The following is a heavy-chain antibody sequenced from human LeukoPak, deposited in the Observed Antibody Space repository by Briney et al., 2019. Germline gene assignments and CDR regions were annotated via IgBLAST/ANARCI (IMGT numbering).Heavy chain of an antibody. Sequence: GGSLRLSCAASGFTFSSYELYWVRQAPGKGLEWISYISSGSTTVKYADSVRGRFTISSDNARESLYLQMTSLRAEDRAIYYCGASRQYVGAFDIWGQGTLVTVSS. CDR2: ISSGSTTV. CDR1: GFTFSSYE. CDR3: GASRQYVGAFDI. V-gene: IGHV3-48*03. J-gene: IGHJ3*02. D-gene: IGHD3-16*01.